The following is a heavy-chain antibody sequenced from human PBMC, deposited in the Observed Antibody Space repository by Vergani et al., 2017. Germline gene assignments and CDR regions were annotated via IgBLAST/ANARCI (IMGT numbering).Heavy chain of an antibody. V-gene: IGHV4-59*12. Sequence: QVQLQESGPGLVKPSETLSLTCTVSGGSISSYYWSWIRQPPGKGLEWIGYIYYSGSTYYNPSLKSRVTISVDTSKNQFSLKLSSVTAADTAVYYCARDRLERGTGXFDLWGRGTLVTVSS. CDR1: GGSISSYY. J-gene: IGHJ2*01. CDR2: IYYSGST. D-gene: IGHD1-1*01. CDR3: ARDRLERGTGXFDL.